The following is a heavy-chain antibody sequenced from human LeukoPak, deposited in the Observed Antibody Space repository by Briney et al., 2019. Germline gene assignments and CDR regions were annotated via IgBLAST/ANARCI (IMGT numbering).Heavy chain of an antibody. D-gene: IGHD6-6*01. CDR3: ARESSPDAFDI. Sequence: PSETLSLTCTVSSGSISRDYWSWIRQPPGKGLEWIGYVYYTGSTNYNPSLKSRVTISLDTSKNQFSLKLISVTAADTAVYYCARESSPDAFDIWGQGTMVTVSS. V-gene: IGHV4-59*01. CDR2: VYYTGST. J-gene: IGHJ3*02. CDR1: SGSISRDY.